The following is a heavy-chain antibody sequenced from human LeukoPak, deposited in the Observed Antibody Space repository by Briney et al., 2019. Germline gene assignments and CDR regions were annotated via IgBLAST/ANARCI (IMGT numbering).Heavy chain of an antibody. D-gene: IGHD5-24*01. V-gene: IGHV4-59*01. CDR1: GGSIRSYY. CDR3: ARGRWLSNFDY. CDR2: IYYSGST. J-gene: IGHJ4*02. Sequence: SETLSPTCTVSGGSIRSYYWSWIRQPPGKGLEWIGYIYYSGSTNYNPSLKSRVTISVDTSKNQFSLKLSSVTAADTAVYYCARGRWLSNFDYWGQGTLVTVSS.